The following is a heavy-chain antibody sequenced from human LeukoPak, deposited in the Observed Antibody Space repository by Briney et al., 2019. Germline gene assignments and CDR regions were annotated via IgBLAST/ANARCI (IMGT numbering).Heavy chain of an antibody. V-gene: IGHV3-21*01. CDR1: GFTFSSYS. CDR2: ISSSSSYI. J-gene: IGHJ4*02. CDR3: ARDGKTTAPNDY. Sequence: GGSLRLSCAASGFTFSSYSMNWVRQAPGKGLEWVSSISSSSSYIYCADSVKGRFTISRDNAKNSLYLQMNSLRAEDTAVYYCARDGKTTAPNDYWGQGTLVTVSS. D-gene: IGHD4-17*01.